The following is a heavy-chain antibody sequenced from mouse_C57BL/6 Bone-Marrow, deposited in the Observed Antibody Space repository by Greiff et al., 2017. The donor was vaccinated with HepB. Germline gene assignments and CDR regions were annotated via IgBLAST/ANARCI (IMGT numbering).Heavy chain of an antibody. J-gene: IGHJ3*01. V-gene: IGHV1-81*01. D-gene: IGHD2-2*01. CDR2: IYPRSGNT. CDR1: GYTFTSYG. Sequence: QVQLKESGAELARPGASVKLSCKASGYTFTSYGISWVKQRTGQGLEWIGEIYPRSGNTYYNEKFKGKATLTADKSSSTAYMELRSLTSEDSAVYFCARKGATMVTPAWFAYWGQGTLVTVSA. CDR3: ARKGATMVTPAWFAY.